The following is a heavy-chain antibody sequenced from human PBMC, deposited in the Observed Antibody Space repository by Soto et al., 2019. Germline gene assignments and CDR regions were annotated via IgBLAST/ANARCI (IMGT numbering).Heavy chain of an antibody. D-gene: IGHD2-15*01. CDR1: GFTFSSYS. Sequence: KPGGSLRLSCAASGFTFSSYSMNWVRQAPGKGLEWVSSISSSSSYIYYADSVKGRFTISRDNAKNSLYLQMNSLRAEDTAVYYCAREGLGIPHYCSGGSCQTYYYYGMDVWGQGTTVTVSS. J-gene: IGHJ6*02. CDR3: AREGLGIPHYCSGGSCQTYYYYGMDV. CDR2: ISSSSSYI. V-gene: IGHV3-21*01.